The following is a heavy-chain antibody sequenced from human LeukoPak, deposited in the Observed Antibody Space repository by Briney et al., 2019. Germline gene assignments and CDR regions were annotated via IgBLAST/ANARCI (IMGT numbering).Heavy chain of an antibody. CDR3: ERKLYDAIDI. D-gene: IGHD2-2*02. CDR1: GFAFSNQA. CDR2: ISSSSSYI. Sequence: GGSLRLSCAASGFAFSNQAMGWVRQASGKGLEWVSSISSSSSYIYYADSVKGRFTISRDNAKNSLYLQMNSLRAEDTAVYYFERKLYDAIDIRAQGTM. J-gene: IGHJ3*02. V-gene: IGHV3-21*01.